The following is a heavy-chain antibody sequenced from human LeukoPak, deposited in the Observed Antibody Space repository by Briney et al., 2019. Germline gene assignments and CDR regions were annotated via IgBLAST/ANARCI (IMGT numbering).Heavy chain of an antibody. CDR3: AAAVNTGRAEHY. V-gene: IGHV3-23*01. CDR1: GFTFSSYA. J-gene: IGHJ4*02. D-gene: IGHD4-17*01. Sequence: PGGSLRLSCAASGFTFSSYAMTWVRQAPGKGLELVSSINNGGTDTYYEDSVKGRFTISRDNSKNTLFLHINSLSVEDTAVYYCAAAVNTGRAEHYWGQGTLVTVSS. CDR2: INNGGTDT.